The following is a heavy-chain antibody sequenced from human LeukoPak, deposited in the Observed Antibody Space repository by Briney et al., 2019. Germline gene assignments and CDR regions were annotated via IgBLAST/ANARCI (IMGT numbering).Heavy chain of an antibody. Sequence: SETLSLTCTVSGGSISTYYWSWIRQPPGKGLEWIGYIHYSGSTNHNPSLKSRVTISVDTSKNQFSLKLSSVTAADTAVYYCAITTVTTDYYYYGMDVWGQGTTVTVSS. CDR3: AITTVTTDYYYYGMDV. D-gene: IGHD4-17*01. CDR1: GGSISTYY. J-gene: IGHJ6*02. CDR2: IHYSGST. V-gene: IGHV4-59*08.